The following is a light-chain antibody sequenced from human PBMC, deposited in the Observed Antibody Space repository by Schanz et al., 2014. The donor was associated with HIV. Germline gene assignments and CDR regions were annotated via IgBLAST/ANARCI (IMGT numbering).Light chain of an antibody. CDR1: SSDVGRYNL. CDR2: EVS. Sequence: SALTQPASVSGSPGQSITISCTGTSSDVGRYNLVSWYQQHPGKAPKLMIYEVSQRPSGVSNRFSGSKSGNTASLTISGLQAEDEADYYCCSYAGSSTFVFGGGTKLTVL. CDR3: CSYAGSSTFV. J-gene: IGLJ3*02. V-gene: IGLV2-23*02.